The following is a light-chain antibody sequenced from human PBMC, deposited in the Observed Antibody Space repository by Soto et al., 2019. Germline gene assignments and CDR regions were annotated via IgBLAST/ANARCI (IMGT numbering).Light chain of an antibody. CDR2: GSS. V-gene: IGKV3-20*01. Sequence: EGVLTQSPGTLSLSPGERATLSCRASQSVSNNYFAWYQQKPGQAPRLLIFGSSDRATGIPDRFSGSGSGTDFTLTISRLEREDFAVYYCPQYGSSPPYTFGQGTKLEIK. CDR1: QSVSNNY. CDR3: PQYGSSPPYT. J-gene: IGKJ2*01.